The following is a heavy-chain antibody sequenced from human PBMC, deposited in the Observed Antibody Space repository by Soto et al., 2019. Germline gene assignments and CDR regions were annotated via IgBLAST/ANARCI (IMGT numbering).Heavy chain of an antibody. CDR3: ARHYSNYQSPGNGMDV. J-gene: IGHJ6*02. V-gene: IGHV5-10-1*01. CDR2: IDPSDSYT. D-gene: IGHD4-4*01. CDR1: GYSFTSYW. Sequence: GESLKISCKGSGYSFTSYWISWVRQMPGEGLEWMGRIDPSDSYTNYSPSFQGHVTISADKSISTAYLQWSSLKASDTAMYYCARHYSNYQSPGNGMDVWGQGTTVTVSS.